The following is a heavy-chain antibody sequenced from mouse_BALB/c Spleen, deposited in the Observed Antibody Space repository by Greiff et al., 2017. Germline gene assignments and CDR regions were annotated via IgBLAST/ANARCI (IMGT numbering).Heavy chain of an antibody. V-gene: IGHV5-17*02. Sequence: EVKLMESGGGLVQPGGSRKLSCAASGFTFSSFGMHWVRQAPEKGLEWVAYISSGSSTIYYADTVKGRFTISRDNPKNTLFLQMTSLRSEDTAMYYCAISRYDRDPFAYWGQGTLVTVSA. D-gene: IGHD2-14*01. CDR2: ISSGSSTI. J-gene: IGHJ3*01. CDR3: AISRYDRDPFAY. CDR1: GFTFSSFG.